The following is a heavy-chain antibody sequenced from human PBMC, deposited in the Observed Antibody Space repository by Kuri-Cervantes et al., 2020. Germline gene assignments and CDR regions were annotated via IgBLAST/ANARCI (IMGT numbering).Heavy chain of an antibody. CDR1: GFSFSSYS. V-gene: IGHV3-48*01. J-gene: IGHJ6*02. CDR2: ISSSSSTI. CDR3: ARSGGVIAQYGMDV. D-gene: IGHD3-16*02. Sequence: GESLKISCAASGFSFSSYSMNWVRQAPGKGLEWVSYISSSSSTIYYADSVKGRFTISRDNAKNSLYLQMNSLRAEDTAVYYCARSGGVIAQYGMDVWGQGTTVTVSS.